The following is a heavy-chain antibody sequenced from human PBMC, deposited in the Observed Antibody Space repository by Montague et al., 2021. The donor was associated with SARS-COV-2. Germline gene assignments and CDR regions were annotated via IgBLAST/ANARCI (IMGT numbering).Heavy chain of an antibody. J-gene: IGHJ6*02. V-gene: IGHV4-39*01. D-gene: IGHD3-9*01. CDR2: IYYSGST. CDR3: AGQVTGRYFDWLLYGMDV. Sequence: SETLSLTCTVSGGSIGSSSYYWGWIRQPPGKGLEWIGSIYYSGSTYYNPSLKSRVTISVDTSKNQFSLKLSSVTAADTAVYYCAGQVTGRYFDWLLYGMDVWGQGTTVTVSS. CDR1: GGSIGSSSYY.